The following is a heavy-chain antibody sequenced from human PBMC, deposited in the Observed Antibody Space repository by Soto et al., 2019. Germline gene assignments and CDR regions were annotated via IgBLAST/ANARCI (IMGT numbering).Heavy chain of an antibody. D-gene: IGHD1-1*01. CDR2: ISSSSRYI. V-gene: IGHV3-21*01. J-gene: IGHJ4*02. Sequence: GGSLRLSCAASGFTFSISSMNWFRQAPGKGREWVSSISSSSRYIHYADSVKGRFTISRDNATNSLYRKMNTLGAENTAVDYCARSRGRDGYNNFDYWGQGTLVTVSS. CDR3: ARSRGRDGYNNFDY. CDR1: GFTFSISS.